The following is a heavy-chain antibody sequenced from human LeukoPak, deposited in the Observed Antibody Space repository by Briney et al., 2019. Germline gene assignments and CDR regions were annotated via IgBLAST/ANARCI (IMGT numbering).Heavy chain of an antibody. CDR3: AKVLTVTGNY. V-gene: IGHV3-74*01. Sequence: GGSLRLSCAASGFTFSNYWMHWVRQAPGKGLVWVSRINSDGINTSYADSVKGRFTISRDNSKNTLYLQMNSLRAEDTAVYYCAKVLTVTGNYWGQGTLVTVSS. J-gene: IGHJ4*02. CDR1: GFTFSNYW. CDR2: INSDGINT. D-gene: IGHD4-17*01.